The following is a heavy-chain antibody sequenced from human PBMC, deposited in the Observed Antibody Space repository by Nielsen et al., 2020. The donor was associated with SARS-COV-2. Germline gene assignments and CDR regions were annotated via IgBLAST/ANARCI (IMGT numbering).Heavy chain of an antibody. V-gene: IGHV3-74*01. CDR2: INPSGSGT. D-gene: IGHD3-3*01. J-gene: IGHJ6*03. CDR3: AGGADFWSGTQKYYMDV. Sequence: GGLRLSCSASGFTFSSTWMDWVRQAPGQGLVWVSRINPSGSGTAYADSVKGRFAVSRDNAGNTVVLQIHSLRVEDTAVYYCAGGADFWSGTQKYYMDVWGKGTTVIVSS. CDR1: GFTFSSTW.